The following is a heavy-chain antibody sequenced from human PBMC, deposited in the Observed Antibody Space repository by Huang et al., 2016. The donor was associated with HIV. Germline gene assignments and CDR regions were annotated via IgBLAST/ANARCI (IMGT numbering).Heavy chain of an antibody. CDR2: IRSKASGGTT. CDR1: GFTFGDYA. CDR3: TRENYDFWSGYYKYYFDY. V-gene: IGHV3-49*05. J-gene: IGHJ4*02. Sequence: EVQLVESGGGLVKPGRSLRLSCTASGFTFGDYAMGWFRQAQGKGLEWVGCIRSKASGGTTEYAASVKGRFTISRDDSKSIAYLQMNSLKIEDTAVYYCTRENYDFWSGYYKYYFDYWGQGTLVTVSS. D-gene: IGHD3-3*01.